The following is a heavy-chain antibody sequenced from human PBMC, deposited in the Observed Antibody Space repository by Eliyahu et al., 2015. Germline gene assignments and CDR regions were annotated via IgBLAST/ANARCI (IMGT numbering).Heavy chain of an antibody. J-gene: IGHJ4*02. Sequence: VFNLDQGGSEKKYVDSVKGRFTISRDNAKNSVYLQMDSLRAEDTAIYYCARDSIAGFGWGHDYWGQGTLVTVSS. CDR2: LDQGGSEK. V-gene: IGHV3-7*01. CDR3: ARDSIAGFGWGHDY. D-gene: IGHD3-10*01.